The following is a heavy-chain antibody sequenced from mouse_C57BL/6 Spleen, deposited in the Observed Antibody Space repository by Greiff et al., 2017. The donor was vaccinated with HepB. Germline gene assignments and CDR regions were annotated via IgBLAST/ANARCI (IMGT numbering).Heavy chain of an antibody. J-gene: IGHJ4*01. Sequence: QVQLQQPGTELVKPGASVKLSCKASGYTFTSYWMHWVKQRPGQGLEWIGNINPSNGGTNYNEKFNSKATLTVDKSYSTAYMQLSSLTSEDSAVYFCARWASNYDGPYAVDYWGQGISVTVSS. CDR3: ARWASNYDGPYAVDY. D-gene: IGHD2-5*01. CDR1: GYTFTSYW. V-gene: IGHV1-53*01. CDR2: INPSNGGT.